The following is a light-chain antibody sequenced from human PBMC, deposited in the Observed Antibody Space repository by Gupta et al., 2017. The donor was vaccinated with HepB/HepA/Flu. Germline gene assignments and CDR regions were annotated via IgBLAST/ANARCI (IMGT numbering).Light chain of an antibody. V-gene: IGLV2-14*01. Sequence: QSALTQPASVSGSPGQSITISCTGTSSDIGTHNYVSWYQQNPGKAPKLIIHDVSDRPSGVSNRFSGSKSGNTASLTVSGLQAEDEADDYCCSSSSSSTLDLFGTGTKVTVL. CDR1: SSDIGTHNY. J-gene: IGLJ1*01. CDR2: DVS. CDR3: CSSSSSSTLDL.